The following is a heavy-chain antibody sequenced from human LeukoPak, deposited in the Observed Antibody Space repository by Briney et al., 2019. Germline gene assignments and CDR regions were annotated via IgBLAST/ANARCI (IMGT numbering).Heavy chain of an antibody. CDR3: ARDGLRTYSSGWYYDY. D-gene: IGHD6-19*01. CDR1: GFTFSSYW. J-gene: IGHJ4*02. V-gene: IGHV3-7*01. CDR2: IKQDGSEK. Sequence: GGSLRLSCAASGFTFSSYWMSWVRQAPGKGLEWVASIKQDGSEKYYVDSVKGRFTISRDNAKNLLYLQMNSLRAEDTAVYYCARDGLRTYSSGWYYDYWGQGTLVTVSS.